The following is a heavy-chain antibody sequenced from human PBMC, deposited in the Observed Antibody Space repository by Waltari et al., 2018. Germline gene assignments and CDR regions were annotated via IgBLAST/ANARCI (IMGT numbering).Heavy chain of an antibody. CDR3: ARDALRCSGGSCYSYFDY. CDR1: GGSISSGRYY. CDR2: IYTSGST. V-gene: IGHV4-61*09. J-gene: IGHJ4*02. Sequence: QVQLQESGPGLVKPSQTLSLTCTVSGGSISSGRYYWSWIRQPAGRGLEWIGYIYTSGSTNYNPSLKSRVTISVDTSKNQFSLKLSSVTAADTAVYYCARDALRCSGGSCYSYFDYWGQGTLVTVSS. D-gene: IGHD2-15*01.